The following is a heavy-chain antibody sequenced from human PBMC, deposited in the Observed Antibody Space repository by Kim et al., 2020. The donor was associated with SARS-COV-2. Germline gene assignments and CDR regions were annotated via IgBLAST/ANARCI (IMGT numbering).Heavy chain of an antibody. CDR2: IYYSGST. J-gene: IGHJ3*02. CDR1: GGSISSYY. Sequence: SETLSLTCTVSGGSISSYYWGWIRQPPGKGLEWIGYIYYSGSTNYNASLKSRVTISVETSKNQFSLELSSVTAADTAVYYCAGVRWELPHVFDIWCQGAMVTVSS. D-gene: IGHD1-26*01. V-gene: IGHV4-59*13. CDR3: AGVRWELPHVFDI.